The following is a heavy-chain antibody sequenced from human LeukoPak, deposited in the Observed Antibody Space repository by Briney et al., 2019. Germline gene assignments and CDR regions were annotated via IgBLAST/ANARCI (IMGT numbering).Heavy chain of an antibody. CDR2: IGTSNDT. CDR1: GFTFSTYD. Sequence: GGSLRLSCAASGFTFSTYDMHWVRQVRGKGLEWVSGIGTSNDTFYSGSVKGRFTISRENAKNSLHLQMNSLRAGDTAVYYCAREFDYGGLFDYWGQGTLVTVSS. D-gene: IGHD4-23*01. J-gene: IGHJ4*02. CDR3: AREFDYGGLFDY. V-gene: IGHV3-13*04.